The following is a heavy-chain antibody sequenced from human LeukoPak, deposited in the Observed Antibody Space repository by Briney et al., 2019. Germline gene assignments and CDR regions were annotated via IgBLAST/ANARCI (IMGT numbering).Heavy chain of an antibody. J-gene: IGHJ4*02. CDR1: GSTFSRYA. D-gene: IGHD5-18*01. V-gene: IGHV3-23*01. Sequence: GGSLRPSCAASGSTFSRYAMSWVRQAPGKGLDWVSGITNSGGSTYYADSVKGRFTISRDNSKNTLYLQMNSLRADDTAVYYCAKTRSIEYTYGKFDYWGQGTLVTVSS. CDR2: ITNSGGST. CDR3: AKTRSIEYTYGKFDY.